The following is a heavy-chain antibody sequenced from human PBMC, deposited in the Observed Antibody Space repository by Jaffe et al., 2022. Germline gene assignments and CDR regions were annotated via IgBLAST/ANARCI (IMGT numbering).Heavy chain of an antibody. J-gene: IGHJ6*03. D-gene: IGHD3-3*01. CDR1: GYTFTSYD. CDR2: MNPNSGNT. Sequence: QVQLVQSGAEVKKPGASVKVSCKASGYTFTSYDINWVRQATGQGLEWMGWMNPNSGNTGYAQKFQGRVTMTRNTSISTAYMELSSLRSEDTAVYYCARAITPDFWSGYFSVSTLDYYMDVWGKGTTVTVSS. V-gene: IGHV1-8*01. CDR3: ARAITPDFWSGYFSVSTLDYYMDV.